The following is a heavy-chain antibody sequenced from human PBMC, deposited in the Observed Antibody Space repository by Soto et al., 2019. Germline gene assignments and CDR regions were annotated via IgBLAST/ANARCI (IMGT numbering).Heavy chain of an antibody. CDR1: GFTFSSYW. D-gene: IGHD1-26*01. CDR2: INSDGSST. Sequence: EVQLVESGGGLVQPGGSLRLSCAASGFTFSSYWMHWVRQAPGKGLVWVSRINSDGSSTSYADSVKGRFTISRDNAKKTLYLQMNRLRGEDTGVYYCAKGGQGVCDYWGQGTLVTVSS. J-gene: IGHJ4*02. CDR3: AKGGQGVCDY. V-gene: IGHV3-74*01.